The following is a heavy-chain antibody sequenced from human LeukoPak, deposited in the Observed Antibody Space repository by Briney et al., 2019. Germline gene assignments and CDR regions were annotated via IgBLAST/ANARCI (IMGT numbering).Heavy chain of an antibody. J-gene: IGHJ4*02. D-gene: IGHD6-19*01. Sequence: QSGGSLRLSCAASGFSFSSYGMHWVRQAPGKGLEWVAIIPYDGGNTYYADSVKGRFTISRDNSKNTLYLQMNSLRAEDTAIYYCAKSLSSGWSPYYFGHWGQGNLVTVSS. CDR1: GFSFSSYG. CDR3: AKSLSSGWSPYYFGH. CDR2: IPYDGGNT. V-gene: IGHV3-30*18.